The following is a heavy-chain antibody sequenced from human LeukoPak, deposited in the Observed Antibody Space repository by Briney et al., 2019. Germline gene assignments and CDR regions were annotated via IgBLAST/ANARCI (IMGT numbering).Heavy chain of an antibody. D-gene: IGHD3-22*01. CDR2: IYWNDDK. Sequence: SGPTLVKPTRTLTLTCTFSGFSLSTSGVGVGWIRQPPGKALEWLALIYWNDDKRYSPSLKSRLTITKDTSKNQVVLTMTNMDPVDTATYYCAHTTYYYDSSGRWFDYWGQGTLVTVSS. V-gene: IGHV2-5*01. CDR1: GFSLSTSGVG. J-gene: IGHJ4*02. CDR3: AHTTYYYDSSGRWFDY.